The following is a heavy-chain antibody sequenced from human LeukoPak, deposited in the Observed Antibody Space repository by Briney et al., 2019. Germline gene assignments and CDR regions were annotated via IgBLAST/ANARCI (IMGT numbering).Heavy chain of an antibody. D-gene: IGHD6-13*01. V-gene: IGHV3-23*01. Sequence: PGGSLRLSCAASGFTFSSYAMSWVRQAPGKGLEWVSAISGSGGSTYYADSVKGRFTISRDNSKNTLYLQMNSLRAEDTAVYHCAKDRRYRIAAADENWFDPWGQGTLVTVSS. CDR2: ISGSGGST. CDR1: GFTFSSYA. CDR3: AKDRRYRIAAADENWFDP. J-gene: IGHJ5*02.